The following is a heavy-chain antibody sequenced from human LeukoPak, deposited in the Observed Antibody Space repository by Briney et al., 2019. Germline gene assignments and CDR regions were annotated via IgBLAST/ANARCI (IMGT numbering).Heavy chain of an antibody. CDR3: ARAPTQNYDFWSGPRSYFDY. CDR1: GGSFSGHY. V-gene: IGHV4-34*01. D-gene: IGHD3-3*01. CDR2: INHGGST. Sequence: SETLSLTCAVYGGSFSGHYWSWIRQPPGQGLEWLAEINHGGSTSYSPSLKSRASISADKSKNQFSLRLTSVTAADTAVYYCARAPTQNYDFWSGPRSYFDYWGQGTLVTVSS. J-gene: IGHJ4*02.